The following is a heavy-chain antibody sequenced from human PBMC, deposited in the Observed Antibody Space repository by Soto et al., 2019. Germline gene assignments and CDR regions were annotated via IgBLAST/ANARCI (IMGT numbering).Heavy chain of an antibody. CDR1: GFTFSSYW. V-gene: IGHV3-7*01. CDR3: ARDGRRQLRLRDYGMDV. J-gene: IGHJ6*02. CDR2: IKQDGSEK. Sequence: EVQLVESGGGLVQPGGSLRLSCAASGFTFSSYWMSWVRQAPGKGLAWVANIKQDGSEKYYVDSVKGRFTISRDNAKNSLYLQMNSLRAEDTAVYYCARDGRRQLRLRDYGMDVWGQGTTVTVSS. D-gene: IGHD1-26*01.